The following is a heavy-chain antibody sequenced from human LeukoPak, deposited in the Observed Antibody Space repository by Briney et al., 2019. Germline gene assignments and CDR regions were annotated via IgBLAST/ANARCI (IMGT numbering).Heavy chain of an antibody. J-gene: IGHJ4*02. D-gene: IGHD1-26*01. CDR3: ASELGIVGGRRNDC. Sequence: GGSLRLSCAASGFTLNTYAMNWVRQAPGKGLEWVSSISSSSDFIAYADSVRGRFTISRDNAKNSLFLQMNSLRADDTALYYCASELGIVGGRRNDCWGQGALVTVSS. CDR2: ISSSSDFI. CDR1: GFTLNTYA. V-gene: IGHV3-21*01.